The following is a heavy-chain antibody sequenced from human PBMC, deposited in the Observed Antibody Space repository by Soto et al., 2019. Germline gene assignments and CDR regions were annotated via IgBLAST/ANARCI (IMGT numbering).Heavy chain of an antibody. V-gene: IGHV1-8*01. J-gene: IGHJ5*02. CDR1: GYTFTSYD. Sequence: GASVKVSCKASGYTFTSYDINWVRQATGQGLEWMGWMNANSGNTNYAQKFQGRVTMTRNTSTSTAYMELRSLRSDDTAVYYCARADGWFDPWGQGTLVTVSS. CDR2: MNANSGNT. CDR3: ARADGWFDP.